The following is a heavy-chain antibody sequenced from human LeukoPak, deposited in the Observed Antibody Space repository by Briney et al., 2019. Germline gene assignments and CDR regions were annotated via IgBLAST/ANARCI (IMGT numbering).Heavy chain of an antibody. D-gene: IGHD4-17*01. CDR3: AKFRGIPTTVTQD. CDR2: SSGNGDNT. Sequence: PGGSLRFSCAASGFTFSNYAMGWVRQAPGKGLEWVSTSSGNGDNTYYADSVKGRFTISRDNSRNTLYLQMSGLRADDTAVYYCAKFRGIPTTVTQDWGQGTLVTVSS. V-gene: IGHV3-23*01. J-gene: IGHJ4*02. CDR1: GFTFSNYA.